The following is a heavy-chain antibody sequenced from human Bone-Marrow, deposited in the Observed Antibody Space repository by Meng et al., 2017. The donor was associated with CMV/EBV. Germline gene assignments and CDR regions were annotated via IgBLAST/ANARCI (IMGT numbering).Heavy chain of an antibody. CDR2: IYYSGST. J-gene: IGHJ4*02. CDR1: GGSISSSSYY. Sequence: GSLRLSCPVSGGSISSSSYYWGGIRQPPGKGLEWIGSIYYSGSTYYNPSLKSRVTISVDTSKNQFSLKLSSVTAADTAVYYCARVGVWGYCSSTSCYPDDYWGQGTLVTVSS. D-gene: IGHD2-2*01. CDR3: ARVGVWGYCSSTSCYPDDY. V-gene: IGHV4-39*01.